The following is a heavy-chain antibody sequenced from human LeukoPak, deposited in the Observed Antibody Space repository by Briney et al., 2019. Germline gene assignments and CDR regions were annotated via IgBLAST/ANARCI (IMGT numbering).Heavy chain of an antibody. CDR3: VRDYLGESGAGAP. V-gene: IGHV3-21*01. J-gene: IGHJ5*02. Sequence: PGGSLRLSCAASGFTFSSYAMSWVRQAPGKGLEWVSSISPSGASTFHAESVKGRFTISRDNAKRSLYFQMNALGGDDTAVYYCVRDYLGESGAGAPWGQGTLVTVSS. CDR1: GFTFSSYA. D-gene: IGHD3-10*01. CDR2: ISPSGAST.